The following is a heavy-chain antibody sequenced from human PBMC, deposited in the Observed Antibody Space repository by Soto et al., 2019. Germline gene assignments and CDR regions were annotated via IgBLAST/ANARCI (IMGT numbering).Heavy chain of an antibody. J-gene: IGHJ4*02. CDR2: IYYSGST. CDR1: CGSVSSGSYY. Sequence: SETLSLTCTVSCGSVSSGSYYWSWIRQPPGKGLEWIGYIYYSGSTNYNPSLKSRVTISVDTPKNQFSLKLSSVTAADTAVYYCARVLRTAMVTDPFYDYWGQGTLVTVSS. CDR3: ARVLRTAMVTDPFYDY. V-gene: IGHV4-61*01. D-gene: IGHD5-18*01.